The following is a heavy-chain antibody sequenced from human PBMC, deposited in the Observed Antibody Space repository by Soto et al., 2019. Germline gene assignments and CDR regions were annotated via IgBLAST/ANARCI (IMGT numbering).Heavy chain of an antibody. Sequence: PGGSLRISCAASGFTLEVYAMPWVRQAPGKGLEWVSGISWNSGSIGYADSVKGRFTISRDNAKNSLYLQMNSLRAEDTALYYCAKTDHMDVWGQGTTVTVSS. CDR1: GFTLEVYA. J-gene: IGHJ6*02. V-gene: IGHV3-9*01. CDR3: AKTDHMDV. CDR2: ISWNSGSI.